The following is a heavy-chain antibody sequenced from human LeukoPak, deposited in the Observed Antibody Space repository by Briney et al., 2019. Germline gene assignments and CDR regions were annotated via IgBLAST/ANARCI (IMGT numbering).Heavy chain of an antibody. CDR1: GFTFRSYW. Sequence: QPGGSLRLSCAASGFTFRSYWMHWVRQAPGKGLVWVSRINIDGSSTSYADSVKGRFTISRDNAKNTLYLQMNSLRAEDTAVYYCARAGSPDDYDILTGYYTPRAFDIWGQGTMVTVSS. V-gene: IGHV3-74*01. CDR2: INIDGSST. J-gene: IGHJ3*02. D-gene: IGHD3-9*01. CDR3: ARAGSPDDYDILTGYYTPRAFDI.